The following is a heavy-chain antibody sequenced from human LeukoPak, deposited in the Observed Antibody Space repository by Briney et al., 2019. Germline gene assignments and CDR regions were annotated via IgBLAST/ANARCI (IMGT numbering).Heavy chain of an antibody. CDR3: ARSGYCSSTSCYEDNWFDP. CDR2: IRQDGNEK. Sequence: GGSLRLSCTDSGFTFSMYWMSWVRQAPGKGLEFVANIRQDGNEKYYVDSVRGRFTISRDNAKNSLYLQMDSLRAEDTAVYYCARSGYCSSTSCYEDNWFDPWGQGTLVTVSS. D-gene: IGHD2-2*01. V-gene: IGHV3-7*01. J-gene: IGHJ5*02. CDR1: GFTFSMYW.